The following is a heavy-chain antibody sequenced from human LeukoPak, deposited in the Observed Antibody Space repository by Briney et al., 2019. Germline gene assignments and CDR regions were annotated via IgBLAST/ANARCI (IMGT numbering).Heavy chain of an antibody. V-gene: IGHV3-66*02. D-gene: IGHD5-24*01. J-gene: IGHJ4*02. CDR3: AKEMKPWMHFDY. Sequence: GGSLRLSCAVSGFTVSTNYMSWVRQAPGKGLEWVSIIYSGGGTNYADSVKGRFTISRDNSKNTLYLQMNSLRAEDTAVYYCAKEMKPWMHFDYWGQGTLVTVSS. CDR1: GFTVSTNY. CDR2: IYSGGGT.